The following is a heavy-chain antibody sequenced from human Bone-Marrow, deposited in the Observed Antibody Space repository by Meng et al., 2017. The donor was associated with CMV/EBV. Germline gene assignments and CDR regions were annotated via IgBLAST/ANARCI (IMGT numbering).Heavy chain of an antibody. Sequence: GESLKISCAASGFTFSSYAMSWVRQAPGKGLEWVSAISGSGGSTYYADSVKGRFTISRDNSKNTLYLQMNSLRAEDTAVYYCAKGERWLQLGAFDYWGQGTLVTVSS. V-gene: IGHV3-23*01. J-gene: IGHJ4*02. CDR3: AKGERWLQLGAFDY. D-gene: IGHD5-24*01. CDR1: GFTFSSYA. CDR2: ISGSGGST.